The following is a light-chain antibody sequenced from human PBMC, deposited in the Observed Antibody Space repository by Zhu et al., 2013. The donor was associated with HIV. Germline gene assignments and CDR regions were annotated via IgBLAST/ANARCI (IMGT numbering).Light chain of an antibody. CDR1: QAINTY. V-gene: IGKV1-9*01. CDR3: QHYKSYLYT. CDR2: TAS. Sequence: DVQLTQAPSFISASVGDRVIITCRASQAINTYVAWYQQRPGEAPKLLIYTASTLQTGVPSRFSGSGSGTDFTLTISALQPEDFATYYCQHYKSYLYTFGPGDQAGDQT. J-gene: IGKJ2*01.